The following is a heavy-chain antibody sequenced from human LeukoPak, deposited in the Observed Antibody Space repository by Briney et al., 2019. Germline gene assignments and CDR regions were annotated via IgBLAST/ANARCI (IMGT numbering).Heavy chain of an antibody. J-gene: IGHJ4*02. CDR3: ATGRYFDWLVFDY. CDR1: GGTXSSYA. D-gene: IGHD3-9*01. CDR2: IIPILGIA. Sequence: VSCXASGGTXSSYAISWVRQAPGQGLEWMGRIIPILGIANYAQKLQGRVTITADKSTSTAYMELSSLRSEDTAVYYCATGRYFDWLVFDYWGQGTLVTVSS. V-gene: IGHV1-69*04.